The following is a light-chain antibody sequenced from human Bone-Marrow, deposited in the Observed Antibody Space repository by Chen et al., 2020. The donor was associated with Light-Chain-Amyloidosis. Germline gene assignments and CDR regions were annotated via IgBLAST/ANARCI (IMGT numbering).Light chain of an antibody. V-gene: IGKV3-20*01. CDR2: AAS. J-gene: IGKJ1*01. Sequence: EIVLTQSPGTLSLSPGERATLSCRASQSVTSDYLAWYQQKYGQAPRLLIYAASTRATGVPDRFRGSGSGTDFTLTISRLEPEDFAVYYCQQYATSPWTFGRGTKVEMK. CDR3: QQYATSPWT. CDR1: QSVTSDY.